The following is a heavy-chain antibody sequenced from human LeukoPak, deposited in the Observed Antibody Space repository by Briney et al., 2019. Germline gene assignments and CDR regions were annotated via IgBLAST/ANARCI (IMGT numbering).Heavy chain of an antibody. Sequence: ASVKVSCKASGYIFTTYAMSWVRQAPGQRLEWMGWINAGNGSTKYSQKFQGRVTITRDTSASTAYMELSSLRSEDTAVYYCARPYSSGWFDAFDIWGQGTMVTVSS. D-gene: IGHD6-19*01. CDR2: INAGNGST. CDR3: ARPYSSGWFDAFDI. J-gene: IGHJ3*02. V-gene: IGHV1-3*01. CDR1: GYIFTTYA.